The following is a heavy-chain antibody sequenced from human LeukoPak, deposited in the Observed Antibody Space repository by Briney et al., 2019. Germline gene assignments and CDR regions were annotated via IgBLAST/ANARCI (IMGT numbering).Heavy chain of an antibody. CDR3: ARLPDILTAFDI. D-gene: IGHD3-9*01. J-gene: IGHJ3*02. CDR2: ISSSSSYI. V-gene: IGHV3-21*04. CDR1: GFTFSSYS. Sequence: GGSLRLSCAASGFTFSSYSMNWVRQAPGKGLEWVSSISSSSSYIYYADSVKGRFTISRDNAKNSLYLQMNSLRAEDTAVYYCARLPDILTAFDIWGQGTMVTVSS.